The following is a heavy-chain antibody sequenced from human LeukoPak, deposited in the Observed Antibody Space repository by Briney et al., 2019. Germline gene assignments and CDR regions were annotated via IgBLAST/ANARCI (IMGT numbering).Heavy chain of an antibody. CDR1: GFTFSSYG. Sequence: GGSLRLSCAASGFTFSSYGMHWVRQAPGKGLEWVAFIRNDGSNKYYADSVKGRFTISRDNAKNTLYLQMDSLRADDTAVYYCATAGNYRFDYWGQGTLVTVSS. D-gene: IGHD1-7*01. CDR3: ATAGNYRFDY. CDR2: IRNDGSNK. V-gene: IGHV3-30*02. J-gene: IGHJ4*02.